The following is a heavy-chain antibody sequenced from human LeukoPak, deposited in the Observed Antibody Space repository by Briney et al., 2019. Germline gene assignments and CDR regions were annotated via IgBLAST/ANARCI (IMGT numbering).Heavy chain of an antibody. V-gene: IGHV4-59*08. CDR2: TNHMGNT. J-gene: IGHJ3*01. D-gene: IGHD1-14*01. CDR1: GGSIGTYY. CDR3: ARHEPAWRGAFDF. Sequence: PSETLSLTCTVSGGSIGTYYWSWIRQAPWKGLEYIGYTNHMGNTDSNPSLRSRVTISLDTSKNQISLKLSSVTAADTAVYFCARHEPAWRGAFDFWGQGSMVIVSS.